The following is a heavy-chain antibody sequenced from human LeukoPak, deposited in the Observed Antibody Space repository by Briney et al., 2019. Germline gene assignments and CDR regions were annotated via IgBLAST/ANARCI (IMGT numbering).Heavy chain of an antibody. CDR2: IYHSGST. CDR3: ARENNEAAAGVYYFDY. CDR1: GGSISSGGYY. J-gene: IGHJ4*02. D-gene: IGHD6-13*01. Sequence: SETLSLTCTVSGGSISSGGYYWSWIRQPPGKGLKWIGNIYHSGSTYYNPSLKSRVTISVDRSKNQFSLKLSSVTAADTAVYYCARENNEAAAGVYYFDYWGQGTLVTVSS. V-gene: IGHV4-30-2*01.